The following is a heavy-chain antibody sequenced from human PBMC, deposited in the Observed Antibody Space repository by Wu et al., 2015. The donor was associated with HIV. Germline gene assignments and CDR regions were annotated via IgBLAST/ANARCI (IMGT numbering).Heavy chain of an antibody. CDR1: GNSLNKLS. D-gene: IGHD3-16*01. J-gene: IGHJ3*02. CDR2: FDPEDGKI. CDR3: ARVGSKESGSRRTPMGAYDI. V-gene: IGHV1-24*01. Sequence: HVQLLQSGAVMRKPGASVKVPCKVLGNSLNKLSMNWVRQAPGRGLEWMGGFDPEDGKILYAQKFQGRVTMTRDTSTSTMYMDLRGLTLNDTAMYYCARVGSKESGSRRTPMGAYDIWGQGTMVIVSS.